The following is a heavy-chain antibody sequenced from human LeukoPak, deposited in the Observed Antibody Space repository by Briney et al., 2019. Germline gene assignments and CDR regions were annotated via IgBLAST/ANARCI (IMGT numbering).Heavy chain of an antibody. J-gene: IGHJ6*02. D-gene: IGHD6-13*01. CDR1: GFTFSSYG. V-gene: IGHV3-30*02. CDR2: IRYDGSNK. Sequence: GGSLRLSCAASGFTFSSYGMHWVRQAPGKGLEWVAFIRYDGSNKYYADSVRGRFTISRDNSKTTLYLQMNSLRAEDTAVYYCAKDEWVAAAGTALTWYYYGMDVWGQGTTVTVSS. CDR3: AKDEWVAAAGTALTWYYYGMDV.